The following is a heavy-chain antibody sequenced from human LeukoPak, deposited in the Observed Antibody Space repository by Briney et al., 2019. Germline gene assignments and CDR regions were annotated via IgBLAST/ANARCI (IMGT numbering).Heavy chain of an antibody. D-gene: IGHD5-12*01. CDR1: GFNFIDYY. Sequence: GGSLRLSCVASGFNFIDYYMSWVRQVPGKGLEWIAYISNTGQTIYYADSVKGRITISRDNSNNSLYLQLNSLRAEDTAVYYCARTRGYIASWGQGTRVTISS. CDR2: ISNTGQTI. V-gene: IGHV3-11*01. J-gene: IGHJ4*02. CDR3: ARTRGYIAS.